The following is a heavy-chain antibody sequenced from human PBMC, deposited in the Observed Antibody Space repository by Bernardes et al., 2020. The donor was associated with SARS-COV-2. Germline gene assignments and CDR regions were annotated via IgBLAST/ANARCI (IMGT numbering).Heavy chain of an antibody. D-gene: IGHD4-17*01. CDR3: ARVGHDYGSHSDY. V-gene: IGHV1-18*01. Sequence: ASVKVSCKASGYTFTSYGISWVRQAPGQGLEWVGWISANNGNTSYAQRLQGRVTMTTDTSTSTAYMELRSLTSDDTAVYYCARVGHDYGSHSDYWGQGTLVTVSS. CDR2: ISANNGNT. J-gene: IGHJ4*02. CDR1: GYTFTSYG.